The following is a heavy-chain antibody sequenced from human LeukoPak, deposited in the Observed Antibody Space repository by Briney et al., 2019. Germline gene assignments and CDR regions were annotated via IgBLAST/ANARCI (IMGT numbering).Heavy chain of an antibody. Sequence: SQTLSLTCAVSGGSINSGGYSWSWIRQPPGKGLEWIGYIYHSGSTYYNPSLKSRVTISVDRSKNQFSLKLSSVTAADTAVYYCARGRYGDYAYWGQGTLVTVSS. J-gene: IGHJ4*02. D-gene: IGHD4-17*01. CDR2: IYHSGST. CDR3: ARGRYGDYAY. CDR1: GGSINSGGYS. V-gene: IGHV4-30-2*01.